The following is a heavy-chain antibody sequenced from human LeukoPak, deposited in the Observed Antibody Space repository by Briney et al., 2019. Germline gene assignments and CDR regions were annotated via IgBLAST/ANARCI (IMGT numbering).Heavy chain of an antibody. CDR3: AKDAVVVPGGYYYGMDV. V-gene: IGHV3-74*01. D-gene: IGHD2-2*01. CDR2: INSDGSST. Sequence: GSLRLSCAASGFTFSSYWMHWVRQAPGKGLVWVSRINSDGSSTSYADSVKGRFTISRDNAKNSLYLQMNSLRAEDTALYYCAKDAVVVPGGYYYGMDVWGQGTTVTVSS. CDR1: GFTFSSYW. J-gene: IGHJ6*02.